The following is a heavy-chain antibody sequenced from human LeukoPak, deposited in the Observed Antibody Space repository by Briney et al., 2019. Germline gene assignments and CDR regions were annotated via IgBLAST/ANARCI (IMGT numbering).Heavy chain of an antibody. J-gene: IGHJ4*02. V-gene: IGHV3-30*02. CDR1: GFSFNNYA. D-gene: IGHD2-2*01. CDR2: IPYDGSDK. CDR3: AKDGGYQLHLDY. Sequence: GGSLRLSCTASGFSFNNYAMHWVRQAPGKGLEWVAIIPYDGSDKYYADSVKGRFTISRDISKNTLYLQLNSLRAEDTAIYYCAKDGGYQLHLDYWGQGTLVTVSS.